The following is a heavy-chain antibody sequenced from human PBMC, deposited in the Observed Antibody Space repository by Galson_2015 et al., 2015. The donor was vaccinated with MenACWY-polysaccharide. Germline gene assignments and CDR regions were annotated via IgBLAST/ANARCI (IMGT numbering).Heavy chain of an antibody. J-gene: IGHJ4*02. CDR1: GFTFDDYA. D-gene: IGHD3-22*01. Sequence: SLRLSCAASGFTFDDYAMHWVRQAPGKGLEWVSGISWNSGSIGYADSVKGRFTISRDNAKNSLYLQMNSLRAEDTALYYCAKGHYYDSSGPQIDYWGQGTLVTVSS. CDR3: AKGHYYDSSGPQIDY. V-gene: IGHV3-9*01. CDR2: ISWNSGSI.